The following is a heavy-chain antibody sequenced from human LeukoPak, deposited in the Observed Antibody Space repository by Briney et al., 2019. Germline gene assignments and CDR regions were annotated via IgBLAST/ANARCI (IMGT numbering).Heavy chain of an antibody. CDR2: IYFSVST. J-gene: IGHJ4*02. V-gene: IGHV4-59*08. CDR1: GCTISRFY. D-gene: IGHD1-26*01. CDR3: ARGIVGPINYFDY. Sequence: SETVPLTCTVSGCTISRFYWNWIRQPAGKGLECIGFIYFSVSTNYNPTLKSRVTISVDTSNTKFSLKLNSVTAADTAVYYCARGIVGPINYFDYWGQGTLVTVSS.